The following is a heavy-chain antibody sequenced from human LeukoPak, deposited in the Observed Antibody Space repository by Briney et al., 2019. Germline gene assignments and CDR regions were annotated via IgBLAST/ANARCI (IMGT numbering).Heavy chain of an antibody. CDR3: ARHRHSHHYDY. CDR2: INHSGST. D-gene: IGHD5-18*01. CDR1: GGSFSGYY. Sequence: SETLSLTCAVYGGSFSGYYWSWIRQPPGKGLEWIGEINHSGSTNYNPSLKSRVTISVDTSKNQFSLKLSSVTAADTAVYYCARHRHSHHYDYWGQGTLVTVSS. V-gene: IGHV4-34*01. J-gene: IGHJ4*02.